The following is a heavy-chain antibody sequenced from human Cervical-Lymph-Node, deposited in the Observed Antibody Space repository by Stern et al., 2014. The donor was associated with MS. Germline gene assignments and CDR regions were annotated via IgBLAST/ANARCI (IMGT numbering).Heavy chain of an antibody. Sequence: QVQLVESGGGVVQPGRSLRLSCAASGFTFSSYGMHWVRQAPGKGPEWVAVIWYDGSNKYYADSVKGRFTISRDNSKNTLYLQMNSLRAEDTAVYYCAREGNGKQQLACYFDYWGQGTLVTVSS. CDR3: AREGNGKQQLACYFDY. D-gene: IGHD6-13*01. J-gene: IGHJ4*02. CDR1: GFTFSSYG. V-gene: IGHV3-33*01. CDR2: IWYDGSNK.